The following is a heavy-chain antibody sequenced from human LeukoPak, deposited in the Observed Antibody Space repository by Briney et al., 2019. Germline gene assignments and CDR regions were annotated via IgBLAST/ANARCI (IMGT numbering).Heavy chain of an antibody. CDR1: GFTFDDYA. V-gene: IGHV3-48*03. CDR3: ARKQNCDY. CDR2: ISGSGSTR. Sequence: GGSLRLPCAASGFTFDDYAMNWVRQAPGKGLEWVSYISGSGSTRYYADSVKGRFTVSRDNAKNSLDLQMNSLRAEDTAVYYCARKQNCDYWGQGTLVTVSS. J-gene: IGHJ4*02.